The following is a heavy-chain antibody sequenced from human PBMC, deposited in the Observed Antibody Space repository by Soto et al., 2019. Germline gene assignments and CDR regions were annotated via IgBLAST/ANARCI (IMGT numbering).Heavy chain of an antibody. CDR2: FSGSGGGT. J-gene: IGHJ4*02. Sequence: GGSLRLSCAASGFTFSGYAMSWVRKAPGKGLGWVSAFSGSGGGTYYADSVKGRFTISRDNSKNTLYLQMSSLRAEDTAVYYCAKTVYYDILTGYPMAPYYFDYWGQGTLVTVSS. CDR3: AKTVYYDILTGYPMAPYYFDY. D-gene: IGHD3-9*01. V-gene: IGHV3-23*01. CDR1: GFTFSGYA.